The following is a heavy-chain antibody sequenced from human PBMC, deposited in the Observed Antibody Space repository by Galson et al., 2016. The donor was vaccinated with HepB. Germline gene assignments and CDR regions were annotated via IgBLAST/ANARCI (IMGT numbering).Heavy chain of an antibody. D-gene: IGHD3-16*01. CDR1: GFNFAAYA. CDR3: TKVSSDYVWGSYPSDH. V-gene: IGHV3-23*01. Sequence: SLRLSCAASGFNFAAYAMTWVRQAPGKGLQWVSGISGSGGSTYYADSVKGRFITSRDNSKTVLYLQMNSLRAEDTALYSCTKVSSDYVWGSYPSDHWGQGTLVTVSS. CDR2: ISGSGGST. J-gene: IGHJ4*02.